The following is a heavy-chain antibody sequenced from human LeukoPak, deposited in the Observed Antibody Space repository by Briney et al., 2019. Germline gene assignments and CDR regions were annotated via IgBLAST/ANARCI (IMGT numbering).Heavy chain of an antibody. CDR1: GYTFTLYA. CDR2: INTNSWNP. V-gene: IGHV7-4-1*02. J-gene: IGHJ3*02. D-gene: IGHD3-10*01. CDR3: ARWIRFGDAFDI. Sequence: ASVNVSFKASGYTFTLYAMNWVRQAPGQGLEWMGWINTNSWNPTYAQGFTGRFVFSLDTSDSTAYLQISSLKAEDTAVYYCARWIRFGDAFDIWGQGTMVTVSS.